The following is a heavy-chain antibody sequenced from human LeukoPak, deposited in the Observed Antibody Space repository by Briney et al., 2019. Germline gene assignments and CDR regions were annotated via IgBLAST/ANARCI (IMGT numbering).Heavy chain of an antibody. Sequence: ASVKVSCKASGYTFTSYGISWVRQAPGQGLEWMGWISAYNGNTNYAQKLQGRVTMTTDTSTSTAYMELRSLRSDDTAVYYCARDQVRTVAGTYYYYGMDVWGQGTTVTVSS. J-gene: IGHJ6*02. CDR2: ISAYNGNT. CDR1: GYTFTSYG. V-gene: IGHV1-18*01. CDR3: ARDQVRTVAGTYYYYGMDV. D-gene: IGHD6-19*01.